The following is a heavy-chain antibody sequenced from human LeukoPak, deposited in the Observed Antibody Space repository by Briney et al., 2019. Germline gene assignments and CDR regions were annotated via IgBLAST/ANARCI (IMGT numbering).Heavy chain of an antibody. CDR2: ISTSSNYI. CDR3: ARSGYCSGGSCNPVYFQH. Sequence: GGSLRLSCAASGFSFSSYSMNWVRQAPGKGLEWVSSISTSSNYIYYADSWKGRFTISRDNAKNSLYLQMNSLRAEVTALYYCARSGYCSGGSCNPVYFQHWGQGTLVTVSS. CDR1: GFSFSSYS. V-gene: IGHV3-21*01. D-gene: IGHD2-15*01. J-gene: IGHJ1*01.